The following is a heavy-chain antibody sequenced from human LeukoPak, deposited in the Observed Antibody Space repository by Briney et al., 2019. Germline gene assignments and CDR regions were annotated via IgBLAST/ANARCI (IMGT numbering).Heavy chain of an antibody. V-gene: IGHV3-21*06. CDR3: ARLEGLWFA. J-gene: IGHJ5*02. D-gene: IGHD3-10*01. CDR1: GFTFSSYT. CDR2: ISNSPSYV. Sequence: GGSLRLSCAASGFTFSSYTMNWVRQAPGKGLEWVSSISNSPSYVYYADSVKGRFTISRDKAKNFMYLQMHSLRAEDTAVYYCARLEGLWFAWGQGTLVTVSS.